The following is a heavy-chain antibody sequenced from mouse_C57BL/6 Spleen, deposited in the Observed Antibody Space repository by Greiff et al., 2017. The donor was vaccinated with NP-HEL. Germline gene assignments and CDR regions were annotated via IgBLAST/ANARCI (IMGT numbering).Heavy chain of an antibody. J-gene: IGHJ3*01. D-gene: IGHD2-14*01. Sequence: QVQLQQSGAELVRPGTSVKVSCKASGYAFTNYLIEWVKQRPGQGLEWIGVINPGSGGTTYNEKFKGKATLTADKSSSTAYMQLSSLTAEDSAVYFCARSGEYDGAWFAYWGQGTLVTVSA. V-gene: IGHV1-54*01. CDR2: INPGSGGT. CDR1: GYAFTNYL. CDR3: ARSGEYDGAWFAY.